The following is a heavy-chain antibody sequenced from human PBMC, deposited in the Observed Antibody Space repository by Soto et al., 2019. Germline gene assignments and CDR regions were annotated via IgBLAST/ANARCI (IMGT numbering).Heavy chain of an antibody. Sequence: SETLSLTCAVSGGSISSSNWWSWVRQPPGKGLEWIGEIYHSGSTNYNPSLKSRVTISVDKSKNQFSLKLSSVTAADTAVYYCARLRFLDFYGMDVWGQGTTVTVS. CDR1: GGSISSSNW. J-gene: IGHJ6*02. CDR2: IYHSGST. V-gene: IGHV4-4*02. CDR3: ARLRFLDFYGMDV. D-gene: IGHD3-3*01.